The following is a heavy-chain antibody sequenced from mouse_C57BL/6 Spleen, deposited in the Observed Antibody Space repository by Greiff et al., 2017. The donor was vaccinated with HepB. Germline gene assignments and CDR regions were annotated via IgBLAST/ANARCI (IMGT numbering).Heavy chain of an antibody. Sequence: EVKLMESEGGLVQPGSSMKLSCTASGFTFSDYYMAWVRQVPEKGLEWVANINYDGSSTYYLDSLKSRFIISRDNAKNILYLQMSSLKSEDTATYYCARRGRGWYFDVWGTGTTVTVSS. CDR1: GFTFSDYY. V-gene: IGHV5-16*01. CDR2: INYDGSST. CDR3: ARRGRGWYFDV. J-gene: IGHJ1*03. D-gene: IGHD3-3*01.